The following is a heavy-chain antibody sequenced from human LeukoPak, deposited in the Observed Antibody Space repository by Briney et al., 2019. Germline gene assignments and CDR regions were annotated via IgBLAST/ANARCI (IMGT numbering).Heavy chain of an antibody. D-gene: IGHD5-18*01. J-gene: IGHJ4*02. CDR2: IYYSGST. V-gene: IGHV4-61*01. CDR3: ARGFPMVTG. Sequence: SETLSLTCSVSGGSVSSGSYYWSWIRQPPGKGLEWIGYIYYSGSTNYNPSLKSRVTISVDTSKNQFSLKLSSVTAADTAVYYCARGFPMVTGWGQGTLVTVSS. CDR1: GGSVSSGSYY.